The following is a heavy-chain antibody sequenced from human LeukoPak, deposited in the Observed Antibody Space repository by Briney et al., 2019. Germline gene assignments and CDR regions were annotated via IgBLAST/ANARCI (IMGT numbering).Heavy chain of an antibody. CDR1: GFTFDDYG. CDR2: IYYSGST. D-gene: IGHD3-3*01. Sequence: GSLRLSCAASGFTFDDYGMSWVRQAPGKGLEWIGYIYYSGSTKYNPSLKSRVTISVDTSKNQFSLKLSSVTAADTAVYYCARVKIKGGITIFKEYHYMDVWGKGTTVTVSS. V-gene: IGHV4-59*01. J-gene: IGHJ6*03. CDR3: ARVKIKGGITIFKEYHYMDV.